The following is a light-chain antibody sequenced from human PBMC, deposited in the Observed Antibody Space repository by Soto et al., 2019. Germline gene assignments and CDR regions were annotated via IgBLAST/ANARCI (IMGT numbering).Light chain of an antibody. CDR1: RSLTRW. CDR2: ETS. Sequence: DIQMSQSPSTLSASVGDRVTITCRASRSLTRWLAWYQQKPVRAPKLLIYETSILQIGVTSRFSGSGSGTDFTLTISVVQPDDIFTYDCQQYSTFWTFGQGTRVEVK. J-gene: IGKJ1*01. CDR3: QQYSTFWT. V-gene: IGKV1-5*03.